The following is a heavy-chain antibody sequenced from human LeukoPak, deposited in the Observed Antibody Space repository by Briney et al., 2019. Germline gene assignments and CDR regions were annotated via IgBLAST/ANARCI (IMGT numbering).Heavy chain of an antibody. CDR1: GFTFTSSA. V-gene: IGHV1-58*01. J-gene: IGHJ4*02. CDR2: IVVGSGNT. Sequence: SVKVSCKASGFTFTSSAVQWVRQARGQRLEWIGWIVVGSGNTNYAQKFQERVTITRDMSTSTAYMELSSLRSEDTAVYHCAAVGNGATFRSFDYWGQGTLVTVSS. CDR3: AAVGNGATFRSFDY. D-gene: IGHD5-12*01.